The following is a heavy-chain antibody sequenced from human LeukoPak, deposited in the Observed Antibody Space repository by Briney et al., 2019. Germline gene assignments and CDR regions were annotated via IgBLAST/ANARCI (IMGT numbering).Heavy chain of an antibody. D-gene: IGHD6-19*01. CDR3: AKDPRWSGYSSGWYQYYFDY. Sequence: SETLSLTCTVSGYSISSGYYWGWIRQPPGKGLEWIGSIYHSGSTYYNPSLKSRVTISVDTSKNQFSLKLSSVTAADTAVYYCAKDPRWSGYSSGWYQYYFDYWGQGTLVTVSS. CDR2: IYHSGST. CDR1: GYSISSGYY. J-gene: IGHJ4*02. V-gene: IGHV4-38-2*02.